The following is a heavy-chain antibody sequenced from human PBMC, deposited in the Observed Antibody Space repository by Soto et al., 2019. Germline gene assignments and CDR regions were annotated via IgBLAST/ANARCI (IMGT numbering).Heavy chain of an antibody. V-gene: IGHV3-30*18. CDR2: ISYDGSNK. Sequence: PGGSLRLSCAASGFTFSSYGMHWVRQAPGKGLEWVAVISYDGSNKYYADSVKGRFTISRDNSKNTLYLQMNSLRAEDTAVYYCAKDYGSPPHTQGFFDYWGQGTLVTVS. D-gene: IGHD3-16*01. CDR3: AKDYGSPPHTQGFFDY. J-gene: IGHJ4*02. CDR1: GFTFSSYG.